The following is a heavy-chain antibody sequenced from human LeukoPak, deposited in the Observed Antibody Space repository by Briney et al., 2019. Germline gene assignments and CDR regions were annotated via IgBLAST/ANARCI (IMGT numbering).Heavy chain of an antibody. CDR1: GYTFTGYY. CDR3: ARAPYYYDSSGTLVGYYGMDV. CDR2: INPNSGST. D-gene: IGHD3-22*01. Sequence: ASVKVSCKASGYTFTGYYMHWVRQAPGQGLEWMGWINPNSGSTNYAQKFQGWVTMTRDTSISTAYMELSRLRSDDTAVYYCARAPYYYDSSGTLVGYYGMDVWGQGTTVTVSS. J-gene: IGHJ6*02. V-gene: IGHV1-2*04.